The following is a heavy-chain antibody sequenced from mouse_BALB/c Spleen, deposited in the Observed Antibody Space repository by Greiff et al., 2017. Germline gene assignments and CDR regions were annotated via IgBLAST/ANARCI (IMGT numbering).Heavy chain of an antibody. CDR1: GFTFSNYW. D-gene: IGHD2-1*01. CDR3: TRPGTRGNYVAWFAY. V-gene: IGHV6-6*02. CDR2: IRLKSNNYAT. J-gene: IGHJ3*01. Sequence: EVQRVESGGGLVQPGGSMKLSCVASGFTFSNYWMNWVRQSPEKGLEWVAEIRLKSNNYATHYAESVKGRFTISRDDSKSSVYLQMNNLRAEDTGIYYCTRPGTRGNYVAWFAYWGQGTLVTVSA.